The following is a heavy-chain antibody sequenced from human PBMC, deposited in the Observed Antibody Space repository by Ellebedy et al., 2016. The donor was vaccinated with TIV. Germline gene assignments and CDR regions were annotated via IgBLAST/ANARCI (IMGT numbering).Heavy chain of an antibody. V-gene: IGHV3-23*01. J-gene: IGHJ5*02. CDR2: ITDSGSIT. CDR1: GFTFSTYA. D-gene: IGHD5-18*01. Sequence: GESLKISXVASGFTFSTYAMTWVRQAPGKGLEWVSGITDSGSITHYIDSVRGRFTISRDQSKNTLYLQMNSLRVEDTAVYYCAKGGVGADMVFDRWGQGTLVIVTS. CDR3: AKGGVGADMVFDR.